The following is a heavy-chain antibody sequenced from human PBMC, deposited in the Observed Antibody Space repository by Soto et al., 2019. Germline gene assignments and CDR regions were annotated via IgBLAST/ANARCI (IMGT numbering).Heavy chain of an antibody. J-gene: IGHJ2*01. Sequence: QVQLQESGPGLVKPSQTLSLTCTVPGGSISSGDYYWSWIRPPPGKGLEWIGYIYYSGSTNYNPSLSSRVTISVDTSKNQFSLNLSSVTAADTAVYYCARIVESGYTIDFDLWGRGTLVTVSS. CDR3: ARIVESGYTIDFDL. CDR1: GGSISSGDYY. V-gene: IGHV4-30-4*01. CDR2: IYYSGST. D-gene: IGHD3-16*02.